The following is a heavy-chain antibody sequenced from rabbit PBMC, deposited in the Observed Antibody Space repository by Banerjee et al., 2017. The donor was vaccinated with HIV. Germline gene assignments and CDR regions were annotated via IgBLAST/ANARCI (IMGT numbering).Heavy chain of an antibody. D-gene: IGHD4-1*01. J-gene: IGHJ3*01. CDR2: IDPVVGTT. CDR1: GFDFSSYY. CDR3: ARYSRAWGWTRLDL. Sequence: QLKETGGGLVQPGGSLTLSCKASGFDFSSYYMSWVRQAPGKGLEWIGYIDPVVGTTYYANWVNGRFTISRENTQNTLYLQVNSLTAADTATYFCARYSRAWGWTRLDLWGPGTLVTVS. V-gene: IGHV1S7*01.